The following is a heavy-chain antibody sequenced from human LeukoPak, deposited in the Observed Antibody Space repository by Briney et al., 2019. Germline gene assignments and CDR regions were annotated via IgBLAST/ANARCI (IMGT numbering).Heavy chain of an antibody. CDR2: IYWDDDK. D-gene: IGHD6-13*01. V-gene: IGHV2-5*02. Sequence: SGPTLVKPTQTLTLTCTFSGFSLSTSGVGVGWIRQPPGKALEWLALIYWDDDKRYSPSLKSRLTITKDTSKNQVVLTMTNMDPVDTATYYCAHRLAAADTELFDYWGQGTLVTVSS. CDR1: GFSLSTSGVG. J-gene: IGHJ4*02. CDR3: AHRLAAADTELFDY.